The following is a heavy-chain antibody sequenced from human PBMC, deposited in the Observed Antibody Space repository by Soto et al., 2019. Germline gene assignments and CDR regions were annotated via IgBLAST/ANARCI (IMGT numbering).Heavy chain of an antibody. Sequence: GASVKVSCKASGGTFSSYTISWVRQAPGQGLECMGRIIPILGIANYAQKFQGRVTITADKSTSTAYMELSSLRSEDTAVYYCARKSPSSSFTDYWGQGTLVTVSS. V-gene: IGHV1-69*02. CDR3: ARKSPSSSFTDY. J-gene: IGHJ4*02. D-gene: IGHD6-13*01. CDR1: GGTFSSYT. CDR2: IIPILGIA.